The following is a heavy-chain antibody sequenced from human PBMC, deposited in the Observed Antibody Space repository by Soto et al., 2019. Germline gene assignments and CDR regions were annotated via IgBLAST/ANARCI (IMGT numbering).Heavy chain of an antibody. D-gene: IGHD2-15*01. J-gene: IGHJ6*03. CDR3: ARESGYCSGGSCLGYYYMDV. CDR2: TYYRSKWYN. CDR1: GDSVSSNSAA. Sequence: PSQTLSLTCAISGDSVSSNSAAWNWIRQSPSRGLEWLGRTYYRSKWYNDYAVSVKSRITINPDTSKNQFSLQLNSVTPEDTAVYYCARESGYCSGGSCLGYYYMDVWGKGTTVTVSS. V-gene: IGHV6-1*01.